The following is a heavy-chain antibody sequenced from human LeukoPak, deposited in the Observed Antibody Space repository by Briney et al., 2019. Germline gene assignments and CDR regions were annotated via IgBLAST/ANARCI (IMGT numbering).Heavy chain of an antibody. J-gene: IGHJ3*02. D-gene: IGHD1-26*01. CDR2: IYRTGSA. CDR1: GGSISNGNW. Sequence: PSETLSLTCGVSGGSISNGNWWSWVRQPPGKGLEWIGEIYRTGSANYNPSLKSRVTISVDKSKNQFSLKVSSVTAADTAVYYCARGASGALYDAFDIWGQGTMVTVSS. V-gene: IGHV4-4*02. CDR3: ARGASGALYDAFDI.